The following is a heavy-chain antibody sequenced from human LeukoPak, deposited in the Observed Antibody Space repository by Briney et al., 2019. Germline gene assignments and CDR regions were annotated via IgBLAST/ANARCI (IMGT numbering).Heavy chain of an antibody. V-gene: IGHV3-23*01. Sequence: GGSLRLSCAASGFTFSSYAMSWVRQAPGTGLERVSAISGSGGSTYYADSVKGRFTISRDNSKNTLYLQMNSLRAEDTAVYYCAKDELANYYFDYWGQGTLVTVSS. CDR3: AKDELANYYFDY. CDR2: ISGSGGST. D-gene: IGHD6-13*01. CDR1: GFTFSSYA. J-gene: IGHJ4*02.